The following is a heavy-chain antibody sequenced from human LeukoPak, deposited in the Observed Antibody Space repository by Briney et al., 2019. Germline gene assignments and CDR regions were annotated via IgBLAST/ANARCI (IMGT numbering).Heavy chain of an antibody. V-gene: IGHV4-39*07. J-gene: IGHJ4*02. Sequence: SETLSLTCTVSGGSISSNGYYWGWIRQPPGKGLEWIGSFYYTGSTFYSPSLKSRVTISVDTSKNQFSLKLSSVTAADTAVYYCARERVAAAGIRRHFDYWGQGTLVTVSS. CDR2: FYYTGST. D-gene: IGHD6-13*01. CDR1: GGSISSNGYY. CDR3: ARERVAAAGIRRHFDY.